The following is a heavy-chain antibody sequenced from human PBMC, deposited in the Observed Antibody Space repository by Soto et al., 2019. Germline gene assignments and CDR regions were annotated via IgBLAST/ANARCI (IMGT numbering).Heavy chain of an antibody. J-gene: IGHJ4*02. CDR2: IATAGDT. Sequence: GGSLRLSCAASGCAFNNYDMHWIRQAKGKGLEWVSSIATAGDTFYGGSVRGRFTISRDNAKNILYLQMSSLRAEDTAVYYCVKDRNYDILTGYYNDLGYWGQGTLVTVSS. V-gene: IGHV3-13*01. D-gene: IGHD3-9*01. CDR1: GCAFNNYD. CDR3: VKDRNYDILTGYYNDLGY.